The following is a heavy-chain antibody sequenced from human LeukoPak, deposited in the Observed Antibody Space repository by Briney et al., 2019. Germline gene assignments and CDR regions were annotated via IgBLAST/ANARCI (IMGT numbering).Heavy chain of an antibody. Sequence: PSETLSLTCTVSGGSTSSHYWSWIRKPPGKGLEWIGYLSYSGTTNYSPSLKSRVIISGDTSNNQLSLKLGSVTAADTAIYYCAREVSADGWNWFDPWGQGTLVIVSS. CDR3: AREVSADGWNWFDP. CDR2: LSYSGTT. J-gene: IGHJ5*02. CDR1: GGSTSSHY. V-gene: IGHV4-59*11. D-gene: IGHD6-13*01.